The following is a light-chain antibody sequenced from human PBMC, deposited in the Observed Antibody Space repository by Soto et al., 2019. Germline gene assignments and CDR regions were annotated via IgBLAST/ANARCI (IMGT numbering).Light chain of an antibody. V-gene: IGKV3-20*01. Sequence: DIVLTQSTDTLSLSQAESATLSCRASQSVAGNYLAWYRQKPDQAPRLLIYGASNRATGIPDRFSGSGSGTDFTLTISRLEPEDFAVYYCQQYGSSPPWTFGQGTKVDIK. CDR2: GAS. CDR1: QSVAGNY. J-gene: IGKJ1*01. CDR3: QQYGSSPPWT.